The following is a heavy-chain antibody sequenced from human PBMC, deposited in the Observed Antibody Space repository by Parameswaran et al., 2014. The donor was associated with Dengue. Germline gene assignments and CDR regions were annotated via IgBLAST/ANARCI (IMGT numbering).Heavy chain of an antibody. CDR3: ARGAWELYLGDY. Sequence: ASVKVSCKASGYTFTGYFLHWVRQAPGQGLEWMGRINPDSGGTNYAQKFQGRVTMTRDTSISTTYMELSSLKSDDTSVYFCARGAWELYLGDYWGQGTLVTVSS. CDR2: INPDSGGT. D-gene: IGHD3-3*01. CDR1: GYTFTGYF. J-gene: IGHJ4*02. V-gene: IGHV1-2*06.